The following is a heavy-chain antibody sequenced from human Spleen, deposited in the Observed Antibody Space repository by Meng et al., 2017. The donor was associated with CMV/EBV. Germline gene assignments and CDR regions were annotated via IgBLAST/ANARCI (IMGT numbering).Heavy chain of an antibody. J-gene: IGHJ2*01. CDR3: ARDVGYCSSTSCYPWYFDL. D-gene: IGHD2-2*01. CDR1: GYSISSGYY. V-gene: IGHV4-38-2*02. Sequence: SETLSLTCTVSGYSISSGYYWGWIRQPPGKGLEWIGSIYHSGSTYYNPSLKSRVTISVDTSKNQFSLKLSSVTAADTAVYYCARDVGYCSSTSCYPWYFDLWGRGTLVTVSS. CDR2: IYHSGST.